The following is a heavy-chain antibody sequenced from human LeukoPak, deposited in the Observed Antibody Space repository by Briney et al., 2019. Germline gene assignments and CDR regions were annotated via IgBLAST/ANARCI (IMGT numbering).Heavy chain of an antibody. Sequence: SVKVSCKASGGTFSSYAISWVRQAPGQGLEWMGRIIPILGIANYAQKFQGRVTITADKSTSTAYMELSSLRSEDTAVYYCASQAAAGPNYYYYGMDVWGQGTTVTASS. CDR1: GGTFSSYA. V-gene: IGHV1-69*04. D-gene: IGHD6-13*01. J-gene: IGHJ6*02. CDR3: ASQAAAGPNYYYYGMDV. CDR2: IIPILGIA.